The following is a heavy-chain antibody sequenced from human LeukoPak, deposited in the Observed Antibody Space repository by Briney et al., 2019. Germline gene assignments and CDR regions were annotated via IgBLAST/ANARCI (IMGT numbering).Heavy chain of an antibody. CDR2: INHSGST. Sequence: SETLSLTCAVYGGSFSGYYWSWIRQPPGKGLEWIGEINHSGSTYYNPSLKSRVTISVDTSKNQFSLKLSSVTAADTAVYYCARKRRIAAAANWFDPWGQGTLVTVSS. D-gene: IGHD6-13*01. CDR1: GGSFSGYY. V-gene: IGHV4-34*01. J-gene: IGHJ5*02. CDR3: ARKRRIAAAANWFDP.